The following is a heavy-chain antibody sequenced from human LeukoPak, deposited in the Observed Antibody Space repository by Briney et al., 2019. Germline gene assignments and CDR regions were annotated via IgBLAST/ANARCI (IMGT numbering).Heavy chain of an antibody. CDR1: GFTFSSYG. J-gene: IGHJ4*02. D-gene: IGHD4-17*01. V-gene: IGHV3-33*01. CDR3: ARDRLTVTTGEYYFDY. CDR2: IWYDGSNK. Sequence: PGGSLRLSCAASGFTFSSYGMHWVHQAPGKGLEWVAVIWYDGSNKYYADSVKGRFTISRDNSKNTLYLQMNSLRAEDTAVYYCARDRLTVTTGEYYFDYWGQGTLVTVSS.